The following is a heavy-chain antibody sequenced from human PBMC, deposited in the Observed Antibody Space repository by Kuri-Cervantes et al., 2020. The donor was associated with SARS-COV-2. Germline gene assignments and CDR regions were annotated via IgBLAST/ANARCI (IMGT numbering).Heavy chain of an antibody. CDR2: IYSGGRST. CDR3: AKGGLDSGWGY. J-gene: IGHJ4*02. D-gene: IGHD6-19*01. V-gene: IGHV3-23*03. Sequence: LSLTCAASGFTFSSYAMSWVRQAPGKGLEWVSVIYSGGRSTYYADSVKGRFTISRDNSKNTLYLQMNSLRAEDTAVYYCAKGGLDSGWGYWGQGTLVTVSS. CDR1: GFTFSSYA.